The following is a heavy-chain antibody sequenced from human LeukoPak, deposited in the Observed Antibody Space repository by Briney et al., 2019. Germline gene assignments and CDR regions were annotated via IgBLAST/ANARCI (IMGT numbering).Heavy chain of an antibody. CDR1: GGSISSSSYY. V-gene: IGHV4-39*01. J-gene: IGHJ4*02. CDR3: ARYCSSTSCYRGDY. CDR2: IYYSGST. D-gene: IGHD2-2*01. Sequence: SETLSLTCTVSGGSISSSSYYWGWIRQPPGKGLEWIGSIYYSGSTYYNPSLKSRVTISVDTSKNQFSLKLSSVTAADTAVYYCARYCSSTSCYRGDYWGQGTLVTVSS.